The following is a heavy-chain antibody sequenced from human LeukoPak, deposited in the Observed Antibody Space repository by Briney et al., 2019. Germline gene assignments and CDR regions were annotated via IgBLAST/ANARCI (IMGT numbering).Heavy chain of an antibody. V-gene: IGHV1-18*01. CDR1: GYAFTSYG. D-gene: IGHD3-10*01. CDR3: VRDWGRYYYASGSYQSFDY. Sequence: GASVKVSCKASGYAFTSYGISWVRQAPGQGLEWMGWISADHGSTKYAQKFQGRVTMTTDTSTNTGYMELRSLRSDDTAVFYCVRDWGRYYYASGSYQSFDYWGQGTLVTVSS. CDR2: ISADHGST. J-gene: IGHJ4*02.